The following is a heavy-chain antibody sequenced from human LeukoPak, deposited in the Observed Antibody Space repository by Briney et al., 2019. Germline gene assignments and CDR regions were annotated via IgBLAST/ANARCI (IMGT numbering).Heavy chain of an antibody. CDR1: GGSISSSSYS. J-gene: IGHJ6*03. D-gene: IGHD3-9*01. V-gene: IGHV4-39*07. CDR2: VYYSGST. CDR3: ARGSGYYDILTGYSYYYYYYMDV. Sequence: SETLSLTCTVSGGSISSSSYSWGWIRQPPGKGLEWIGSVYYSGSTYYNPSLKSRVTISVDTSKNQFSLNRISVTAADTAVYYCARGSGYYDILTGYSYYYYYYMDVWGKGTTVTVSS.